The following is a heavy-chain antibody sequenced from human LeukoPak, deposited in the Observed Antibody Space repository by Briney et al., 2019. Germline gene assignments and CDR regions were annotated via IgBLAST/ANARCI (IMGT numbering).Heavy chain of an antibody. V-gene: IGHV3-30*02. Sequence: GGSLRLSCAAPGFTFSSYGMHWVRQAPGKGLEWVAFIRYDGSNKYYADSVKGRFTISRDNSKNTLYLQMNSLRAEDTAVYYCAKGVYSSSHAFDIWGQGTMVTVSS. J-gene: IGHJ3*02. CDR1: GFTFSSYG. CDR3: AKGVYSSSHAFDI. D-gene: IGHD6-6*01. CDR2: IRYDGSNK.